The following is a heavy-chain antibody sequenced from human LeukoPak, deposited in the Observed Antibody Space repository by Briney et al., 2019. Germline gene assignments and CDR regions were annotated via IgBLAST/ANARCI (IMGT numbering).Heavy chain of an antibody. CDR3: ATVGALNWFDP. D-gene: IGHD3-3*01. J-gene: IGHJ5*02. CDR2: INHSGST. Sequence: SETLSLTCAVYGGSFSGYYLSWIRQPPGKGLEWIGEINHSGSTNYNPSLKSRVTISVDTSKNQFSLKLSSVTAADTAVYYCATVGALNWFDPWGQGTLVTVSS. CDR1: GGSFSGYY. V-gene: IGHV4-34*01.